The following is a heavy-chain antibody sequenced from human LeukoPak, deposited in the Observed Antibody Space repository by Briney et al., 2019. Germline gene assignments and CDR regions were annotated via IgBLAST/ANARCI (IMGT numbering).Heavy chain of an antibody. V-gene: IGHV7-4-1*02. Sequence: ASVKVSCKASGDTFTSYTINWVRQAPGQGLEWMGWINTNTGNPTYAQGFTGRFVFSLDTSVSTAYLQINSLKAEDTAEYYCARLDSSGWYGENYGMDVWGQGTTVTVSS. CDR2: INTNTGNP. CDR3: ARLDSSGWYGENYGMDV. D-gene: IGHD6-19*01. J-gene: IGHJ6*02. CDR1: GDTFTSYT.